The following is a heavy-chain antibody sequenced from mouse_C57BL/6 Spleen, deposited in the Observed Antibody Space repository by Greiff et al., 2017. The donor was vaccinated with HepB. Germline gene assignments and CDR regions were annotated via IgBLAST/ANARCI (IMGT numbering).Heavy chain of an antibody. CDR1: GFTFSSYA. V-gene: IGHV5-4*03. CDR2: ISDGGSYT. D-gene: IGHD2-12*01. CDR3: ARVATIKYAIDV. J-gene: IGHJ4*01. Sequence: EVKLMESGGGLVKPGGSLKLSCAASGFTFSSYAMSWVRQTPEKRLEWVATISDGGSYTYYPDNVKGRFTISRNNAQNTLYLQLRHLKSEDTAMYYCARVATIKYAIDVWGQGTSVTVSS.